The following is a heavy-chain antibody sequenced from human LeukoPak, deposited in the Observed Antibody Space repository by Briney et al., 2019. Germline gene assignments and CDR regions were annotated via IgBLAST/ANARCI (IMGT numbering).Heavy chain of an antibody. Sequence: SETLSLTCAVSGYSISSGFYWAWIQQPPGKGLEYIGSVFHSGTTYYNPSLKSRVTISVDTSKNQFSLNLSSVTAADTAVYFCARVLMWFGEPKYCFDSWGQGTLVTVSS. J-gene: IGHJ4*02. CDR3: ARVLMWFGEPKYCFDS. CDR2: VFHSGTT. D-gene: IGHD3-10*01. CDR1: GYSISSGFY. V-gene: IGHV4-38-2*01.